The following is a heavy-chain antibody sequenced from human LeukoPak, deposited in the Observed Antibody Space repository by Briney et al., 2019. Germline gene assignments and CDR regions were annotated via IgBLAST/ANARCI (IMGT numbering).Heavy chain of an antibody. V-gene: IGHV1-69*13. CDR2: IIPIFGTA. Sequence: ASVKVSCKASGGTFSSYAISWVRQAPGQGLEWMGGIIPIFGTANYAQKFQGRVTITADESTSTAYMELRSLRSDDTAVYYCAREVVVVPAAIVSYYYYGMDVWGQGTTVTVSS. CDR1: GGTFSSYA. D-gene: IGHD2-2*01. CDR3: AREVVVVPAAIVSYYYYGMDV. J-gene: IGHJ6*02.